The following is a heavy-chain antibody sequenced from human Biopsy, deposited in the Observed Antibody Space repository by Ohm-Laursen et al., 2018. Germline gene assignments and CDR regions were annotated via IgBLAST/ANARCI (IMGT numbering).Heavy chain of an antibody. V-gene: IGHV4-39*01. CDR2: IFYSGIT. CDR3: ARHPTGFWFDP. CDR1: GGSVSSNVAY. J-gene: IGHJ5*02. Sequence: GTLSLTCTVSGGSVSSNVAYWAWIRQPPGKGLESLGSIFYSGITYYNPSLQSRVTMSEDTSKNQFSLNLTSGTAADTAVYYCARHPTGFWFDPWGQGTLVIVSS.